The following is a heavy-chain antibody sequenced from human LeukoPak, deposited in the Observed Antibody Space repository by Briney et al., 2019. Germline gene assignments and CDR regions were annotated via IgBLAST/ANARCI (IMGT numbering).Heavy chain of an antibody. V-gene: IGHV3-30*02. CDR2: IQYDGSNK. CDR3: AKGGRGYSGYDLDY. D-gene: IGHD5-12*01. J-gene: IGHJ4*02. Sequence: GGSLRLSCAASGFTFSSYGMHWVRQAPGKGLEWVAFIQYDGSNKYYADSVKGRFTISRDNSKNTLYLQMNSLRAEDTAVYYCAKGGRGYSGYDLDYWGQGTLVTVSS. CDR1: GFTFSSYG.